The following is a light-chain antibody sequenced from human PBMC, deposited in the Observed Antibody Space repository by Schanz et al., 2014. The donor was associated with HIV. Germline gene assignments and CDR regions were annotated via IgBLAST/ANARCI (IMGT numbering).Light chain of an antibody. CDR2: EAD. V-gene: IGLV2-23*01. Sequence: QSALTQPASVSGSPGQSITISCSGTSSDVRGYNLVSWYQQHPGKAPKLMIYEADKRPSGVSPRFSGSRSGNTASLTISGLQADDEADYYCSSYAGSSTVVFGGGTKLTVL. CDR3: SSYAGSSTVV. CDR1: SSDVRGYNL. J-gene: IGLJ3*02.